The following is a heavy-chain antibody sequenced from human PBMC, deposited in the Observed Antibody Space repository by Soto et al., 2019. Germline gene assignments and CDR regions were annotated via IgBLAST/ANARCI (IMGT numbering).Heavy chain of an antibody. CDR2: ISSSGSTI. D-gene: IGHD3-22*01. Sequence: EVQLVESGGGLVQPGGSLRLSCAASGFTFSSYEMNWVRQAPGKGLEWVSYISSSGSTIYYADSVKGRFTISRDNAKNSLYLQMNSLRAEDTAVYYCARDPRFLYYYDSSGPFDIWGQGTMVTVSS. CDR1: GFTFSSYE. V-gene: IGHV3-48*03. J-gene: IGHJ3*02. CDR3: ARDPRFLYYYDSSGPFDI.